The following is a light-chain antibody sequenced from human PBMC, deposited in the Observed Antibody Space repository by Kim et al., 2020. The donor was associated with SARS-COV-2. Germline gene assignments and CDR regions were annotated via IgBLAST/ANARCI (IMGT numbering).Light chain of an antibody. CDR3: QQSHDFPYT. CDR1: PYVSTS. Sequence: SSVGDTVTITCRASPYVSTSLNWYRQKPGRAPQLLIYDSAALQSGVPSRLSGRRSGTDFTLTISGLQPEDFATYFCQQSHDFPYTFGPGTKLEI. V-gene: IGKV1-39*01. J-gene: IGKJ2*01. CDR2: DSA.